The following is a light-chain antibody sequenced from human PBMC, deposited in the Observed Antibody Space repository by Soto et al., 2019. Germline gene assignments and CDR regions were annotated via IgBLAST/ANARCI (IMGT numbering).Light chain of an antibody. CDR1: LVFSSSY. V-gene: IGKV3-20*01. J-gene: IGKJ5*01. CDR3: QQLGSWPPSIT. Sequence: EILLPQSPDTLALSPGALATLSCRASLVFSSSYSAWYQQQPGQAPRPLSYGASSRATGIPDRVSGSGSETDFTLTISSIEPEDVAVDYCQQLGSWPPSITFGQGTRLEIK. CDR2: GAS.